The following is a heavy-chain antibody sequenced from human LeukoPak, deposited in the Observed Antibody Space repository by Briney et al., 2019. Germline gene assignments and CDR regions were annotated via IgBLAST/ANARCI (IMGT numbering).Heavy chain of an antibody. CDR2: ISGSGGST. Sequence: GGSLRLSCAASGFTFCSYGMSWVRQAPGKGLEWVSAISGSGGSTYYADSVKGRFTISRDNAKNTLYLQMNSLRAEDTAVYYCARDHSGIPPRFDYWGQGTLVTVSS. CDR1: GFTFCSYG. J-gene: IGHJ4*02. CDR3: ARDHSGIPPRFDY. V-gene: IGHV3-23*01. D-gene: IGHD1-26*01.